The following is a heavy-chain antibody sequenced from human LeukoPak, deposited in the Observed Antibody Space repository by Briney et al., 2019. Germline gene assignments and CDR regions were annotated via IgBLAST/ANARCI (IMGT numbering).Heavy chain of an antibody. Sequence: PGGSLRLPCAASGFTVSSNYMSWVRKAPGKGLEWVSVIYSGGSTYYADSVKGRFTISRDNSKNTLYLQMNSLRAEDTAVYYCARDFGTWFGEPVSYYYYGMDVWGQGTTVTVSS. J-gene: IGHJ6*02. CDR3: ARDFGTWFGEPVSYYYYGMDV. CDR2: IYSGGST. D-gene: IGHD3-10*01. CDR1: GFTVSSNY. V-gene: IGHV3-66*01.